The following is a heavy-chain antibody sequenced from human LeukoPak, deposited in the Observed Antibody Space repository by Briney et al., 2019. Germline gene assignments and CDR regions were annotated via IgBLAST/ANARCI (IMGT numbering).Heavy chain of an antibody. D-gene: IGHD3-3*01. CDR2: IYYSGST. J-gene: IGHJ4*02. CDR1: GGSISSGDYY. CDR3: ARHFDFWSGYYQDY. V-gene: IGHV4-30-4*01. Sequence: SQTLSLTCTVSGGSISSGDYYWSWIRQPPGEGLEWIGYIYYSGSTYYNPSLKSRVTISVDTSKNQFSLKLSSVTAADTAVYYCARHFDFWSGYYQDYWGQGTLVTVSS.